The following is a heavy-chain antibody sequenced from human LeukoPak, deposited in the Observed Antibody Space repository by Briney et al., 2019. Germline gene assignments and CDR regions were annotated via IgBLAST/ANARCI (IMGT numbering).Heavy chain of an antibody. Sequence: GGSLRLSCAASGFSFRELGMYWVRQAPGKGLEWVAFIRYDGSAKFYSESVKGRFAISRDNSKNTVCLQMNSLRAEDTAVYYCARYDFILIGYFDVWGRGTLVTVSS. J-gene: IGHJ2*01. CDR3: ARYDFILIGYFDV. CDR1: GFSFRELG. V-gene: IGHV3-33*07. CDR2: IRYDGSAK. D-gene: IGHD3-3*01.